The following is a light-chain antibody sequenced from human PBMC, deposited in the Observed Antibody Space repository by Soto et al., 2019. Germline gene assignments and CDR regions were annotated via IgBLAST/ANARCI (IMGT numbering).Light chain of an antibody. CDR1: QSINSW. CDR2: KAS. Sequence: DIQMTQSPSTLSASVGDRVTITCRASQSINSWVAWYQQKPGKAPKLLIYKASSLESGVPSRFSGSGSGTEFTLTISSLQPDDFATYYCQQYNAFQITFGQGTRLEIK. CDR3: QQYNAFQIT. J-gene: IGKJ5*01. V-gene: IGKV1-5*03.